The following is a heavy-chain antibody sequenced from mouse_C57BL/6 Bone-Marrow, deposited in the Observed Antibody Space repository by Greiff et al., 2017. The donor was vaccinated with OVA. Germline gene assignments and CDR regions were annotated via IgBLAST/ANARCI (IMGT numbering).Heavy chain of an antibody. V-gene: IGHV1-55*01. CDR2: IYPGSGST. CDR1: GYTFTSYW. CDR3: ARSYYGSSYSY. Sequence: QVQLQQPGAELVKPGALVKMSCKASGYTFTSYWITWVKQRPGQGLEWIGDIYPGSGSTNYNEKFKSKATLTVDTSSSTAYMQLSSLTSEDSAVYYCARSYYGSSYSYWGQGTTLTVSS. D-gene: IGHD1-1*01. J-gene: IGHJ2*01.